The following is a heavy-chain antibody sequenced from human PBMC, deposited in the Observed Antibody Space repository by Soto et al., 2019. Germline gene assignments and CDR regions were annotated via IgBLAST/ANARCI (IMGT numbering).Heavy chain of an antibody. D-gene: IGHD6-19*01. J-gene: IGHJ6*02. CDR2: ISAYNGNT. V-gene: IGHV1-18*01. CDR3: ARRSSGWYDYYYYGMDV. Sequence: GASVKVSCKASGYTFTSYGISWVRRAPGQGLEWMGWISAYNGNTNYAQKLQGRVTMTTDTSTSTAYMELRSLRSDDTAVYYCARRSSGWYDYYYYGMDVWGQGTTVTVSS. CDR1: GYTFTSYG.